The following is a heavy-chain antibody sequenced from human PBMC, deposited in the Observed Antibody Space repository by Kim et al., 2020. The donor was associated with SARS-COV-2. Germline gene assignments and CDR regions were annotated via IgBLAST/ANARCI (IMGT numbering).Heavy chain of an antibody. CDR2: INHSGST. CDR1: GGSFSGYY. J-gene: IGHJ5*02. CDR3: ARARPRGGWYPGGNGWFDP. V-gene: IGHV4-34*01. D-gene: IGHD6-19*01. Sequence: SETLSLTCAVYGGSFSGYYWSWIRQPPGKGLEWIGEINHSGSTNYNPSLKSRVTISVDTSKNQFSLKLSSVTAADTAVYYCARARPRGGWYPGGNGWFDPWGQGTLVTVSS.